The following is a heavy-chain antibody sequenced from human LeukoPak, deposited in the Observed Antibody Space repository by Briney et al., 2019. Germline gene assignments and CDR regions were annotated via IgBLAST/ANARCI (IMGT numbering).Heavy chain of an antibody. CDR3: AKDAWLAKYYFDY. CDR2: IWYDGSNK. J-gene: IGHJ4*02. D-gene: IGHD6-19*01. V-gene: IGHV3-33*06. Sequence: GGSLRLSCIASGFTFSSYGMHWVRQAPGKGLEWVAVIWYDGSNKYYADSVKGRFTISRDNSKNTLYLQMNSLRAEDTAVYYCAKDAWLAKYYFDYWGQGTLVTVSS. CDR1: GFTFSSYG.